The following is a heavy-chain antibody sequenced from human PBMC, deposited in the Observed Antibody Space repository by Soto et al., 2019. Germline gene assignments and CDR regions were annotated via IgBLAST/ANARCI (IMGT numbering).Heavy chain of an antibody. J-gene: IGHJ6*02. Sequence: GESLKISCKGSGYSFTGYWISWVGQMPGKGLEWMGRIDPSDSYTNYSPSFQGHVTISADKSISTAYLQWSSLKASDTAMYYCARLSVSGGSNYGMDVWGQGTTVTVSS. CDR2: IDPSDSYT. V-gene: IGHV5-10-1*01. CDR3: ARLSVSGGSNYGMDV. CDR1: GYSFTGYW. D-gene: IGHD2-15*01.